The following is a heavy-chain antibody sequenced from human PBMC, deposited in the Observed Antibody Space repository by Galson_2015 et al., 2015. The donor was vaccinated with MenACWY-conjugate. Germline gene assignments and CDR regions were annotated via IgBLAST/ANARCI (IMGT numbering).Heavy chain of an antibody. Sequence: QSGAEVKKPGESLKISCKGSGYTFTQYWIGWVRQMPGKGLEWMGIIHPDDSDIRYSPSFQGQVTISADKSISTAYLQWSSLKASDTAIYYCARRRSGVYTAFDYWGPGTLVTVSS. V-gene: IGHV5-51*01. CDR1: GYTFTQYW. CDR2: IHPDDSDI. D-gene: IGHD5/OR15-5a*01. CDR3: ARRRSGVYTAFDY. J-gene: IGHJ4*02.